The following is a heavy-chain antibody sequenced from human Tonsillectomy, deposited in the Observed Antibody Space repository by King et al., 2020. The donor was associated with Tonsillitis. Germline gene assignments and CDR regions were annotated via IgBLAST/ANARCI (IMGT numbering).Heavy chain of an antibody. CDR1: GYTFTGYY. J-gene: IGHJ4*02. CDR3: ARGGIAVAGSFDY. V-gene: IGHV1-2*02. CDR2: INPNSGGT. Sequence: VQLVESGAEVKKPGASVRVSCKASGYTFTGYYMHWVRQAPGQGLEWMAWINPNSGGTSSAQKFQGRVTMTRDTSISTAYMELSRLRSDDTAVYYCARGGIAVAGSFDYWGQGTLVTVSS. D-gene: IGHD6-19*01.